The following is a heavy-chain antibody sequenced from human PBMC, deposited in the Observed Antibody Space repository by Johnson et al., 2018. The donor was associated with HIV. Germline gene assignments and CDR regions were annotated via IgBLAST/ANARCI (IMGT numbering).Heavy chain of an antibody. CDR3: TTDRVGSGSHDAFDI. CDR2: IKSKTDGGTT. D-gene: IGHD1-26*01. J-gene: IGHJ3*02. Sequence: MQLVESGGGVVQPGGSLRLSCAASGFTFSSYWMSWVRQAPRKGLEWVGRIKSKTDGGTTDYAAPVKGRFIISRDDSKNTLYLQMNSLKSEDTAVYYCTTDRVGSGSHDAFDIWGKGTMVTVSS. V-gene: IGHV3-15*01. CDR1: GFTFSSYW.